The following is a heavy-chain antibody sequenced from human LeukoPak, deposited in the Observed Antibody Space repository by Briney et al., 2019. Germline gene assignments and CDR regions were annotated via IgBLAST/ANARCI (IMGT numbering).Heavy chain of an antibody. CDR1: GGSISSSSYY. CDR3: ARVMTHLGVDHDAFDI. V-gene: IGHV4-39*07. J-gene: IGHJ3*02. CDR2: IYYSGST. Sequence: SETLSLTCTVSGGSISSSSYYWGWIRQPPGKGLEWIGSIYYSGSTYYNPSLKSRVTISVDTSKNQFSLKLSSVTAADTAVYYCARVMTHLGVDHDAFDIWGQGTMVTVSS. D-gene: IGHD3-3*01.